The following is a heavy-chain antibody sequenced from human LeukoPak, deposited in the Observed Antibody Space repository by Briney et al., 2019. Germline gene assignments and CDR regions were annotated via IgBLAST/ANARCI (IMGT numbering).Heavy chain of an antibody. CDR3: ARERRDGYNRAIDY. V-gene: IGHV4-59*13. J-gene: IGHJ4*02. CDR2: IYYSGST. D-gene: IGHD5-24*01. Sequence: SEILSLTCTGSGCAMSSYYGIWIRRHPGKGLEGIGYIYYSGSTNYNPSLKSRVTISVDTSKHQFSLKLSSVTAADTAVYYCARERRDGYNRAIDYWGQGTLVSVSS. CDR1: GCAMSSYY.